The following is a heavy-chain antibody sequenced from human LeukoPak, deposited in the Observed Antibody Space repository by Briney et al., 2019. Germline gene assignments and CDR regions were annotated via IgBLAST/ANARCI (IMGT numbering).Heavy chain of an antibody. CDR1: GYSISSGYY. CDR3: ARGYDFWSGSGENYYYMDV. D-gene: IGHD3-3*01. CDR2: IYHSGST. V-gene: IGHV4-38-2*01. Sequence: KSSETLSLTCAVSGYSISSGYYWGWIRPPPGKGLEWIGSIYHSGSTYYNPSLKSRVTISVDTSKNQFSLKLSSVTAADTAVYYCARGYDFWSGSGENYYYMDVWGKGITVTVSS. J-gene: IGHJ6*03.